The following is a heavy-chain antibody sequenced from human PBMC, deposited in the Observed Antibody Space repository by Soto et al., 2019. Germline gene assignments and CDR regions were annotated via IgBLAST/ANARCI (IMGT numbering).Heavy chain of an antibody. J-gene: IGHJ4*02. D-gene: IGHD6-13*01. CDR2: IYHSGST. Sequence: QLQLQESGSGLVKTSQTQSLTCAVTGGTISRGGYSWSWIRQPPGKGLEWIGYIYHSGSTYYNPSLKSRVTISVDRSKNQFSLKLSSVTAADTAVYYCASGQQLVRNYWGQGTLVTVSS. V-gene: IGHV4-30-2*01. CDR3: ASGQQLVRNY. CDR1: GGTISRGGYS.